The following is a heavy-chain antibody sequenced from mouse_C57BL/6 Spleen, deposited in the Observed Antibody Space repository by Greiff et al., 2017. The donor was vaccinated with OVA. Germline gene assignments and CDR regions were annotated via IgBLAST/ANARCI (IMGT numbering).Heavy chain of an antibody. CDR2: LWSGGST. Sequence: VKLVESGPGLVQPSQSLSITCTVSGFSLTSYGVHWVRQPPGKGLEWLGVLWSGGSTDYNAAFISRLSISKDNSKSQVFFKRNSLQAYDTAIYYCAKGPYYSNYEYFDVWGTGTTVTVSS. V-gene: IGHV2-4*01. CDR3: AKGPYYSNYEYFDV. CDR1: GFSLTSYG. J-gene: IGHJ1*03. D-gene: IGHD2-5*01.